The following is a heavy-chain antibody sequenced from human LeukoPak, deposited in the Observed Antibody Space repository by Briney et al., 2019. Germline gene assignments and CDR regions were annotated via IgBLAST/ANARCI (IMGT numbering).Heavy chain of an antibody. CDR3: ASIFYSIDYIFDY. J-gene: IGHJ4*02. V-gene: IGHV3-7*01. D-gene: IGHD3-22*01. CDR2: IKQDGSEK. Sequence: SGGSLRLSCAASGFTFGSYWMSWVRQAPGKGLEWVANIKQDGSEKYYVDSVKGRFTISRDNAKNSLYLQMNSLGAEDTAVYYCASIFYSIDYIFDYWGQGTLVTVSS. CDR1: GFTFGSYW.